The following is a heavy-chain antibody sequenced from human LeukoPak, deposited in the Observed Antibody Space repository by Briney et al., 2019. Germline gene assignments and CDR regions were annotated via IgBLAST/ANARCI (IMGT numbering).Heavy chain of an antibody. CDR1: GGSISSSSYY. J-gene: IGHJ4*02. D-gene: IGHD6-19*01. CDR2: IYYSGST. Sequence: NPSETLSLTCTVSGGSISSSSYYWGWIRQPPGKGLEWIGSIYYSGSTYYNPSLKSRVTISVDTSKNQFSLKLSSVTTADTAVYYCARQWLDGGGYFDYWGQGTLVTVSS. CDR3: ARQWLDGGGYFDY. V-gene: IGHV4-39*01.